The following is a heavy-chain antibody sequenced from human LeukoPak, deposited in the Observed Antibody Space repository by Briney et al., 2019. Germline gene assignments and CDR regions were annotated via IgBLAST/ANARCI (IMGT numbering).Heavy chain of an antibody. CDR1: GGSFSGYY. J-gene: IGHJ3*02. Sequence: SETLSLTCAVYGGSFSGYYWSWIRQPPGKGLEWIGEINHSGSTYYNPSLKSRVTISVDTSKNQFSLKLSSVTAADTAVYYCARDMVRGVGAFDIWGQGTMVTVSS. D-gene: IGHD3-10*01. V-gene: IGHV4-34*01. CDR2: INHSGST. CDR3: ARDMVRGVGAFDI.